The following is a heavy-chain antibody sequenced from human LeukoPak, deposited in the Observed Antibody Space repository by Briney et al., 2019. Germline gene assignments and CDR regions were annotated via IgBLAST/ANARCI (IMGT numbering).Heavy chain of an antibody. CDR2: IYYSGTT. J-gene: IGHJ4*02. D-gene: IGHD6-13*01. V-gene: IGHV4-59*01. CDR1: GGSISNYH. CDR3: ARVTGYMVEDYFDY. Sequence: SETLSLTCIVSGGSISNYHWSWIRQPPGKGLEWIGYIYYSGTTSYNPSLKSRVTISVDTSKNQFSLKLNSVTAADTAVYYCARVTGYMVEDYFDYWGQGTLVTVSS.